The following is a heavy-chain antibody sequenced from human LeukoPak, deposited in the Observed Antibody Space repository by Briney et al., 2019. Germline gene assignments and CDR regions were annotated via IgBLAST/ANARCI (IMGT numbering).Heavy chain of an antibody. CDR1: GFTFSSYG. CDR2: ISYDGSNK. V-gene: IGHV3-30*18. D-gene: IGHD5-18*01. J-gene: IGHJ6*02. CDR3: AKDSGYSADPYYYYGMDV. Sequence: GGSLRLSCAASGFTFSSYGMHWVRQAPGKGLEWVAVISYDGSNKYYADSVKGRFTISRDNSKNSLYLQMNSLRAEDTAVYYCAKDSGYSADPYYYYGMDVWGQGTTVTVSS.